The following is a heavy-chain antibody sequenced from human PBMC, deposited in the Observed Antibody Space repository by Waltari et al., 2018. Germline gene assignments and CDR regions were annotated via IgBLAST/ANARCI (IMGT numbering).Heavy chain of an antibody. CDR1: GYRFTTHW. D-gene: IGHD1-26*01. CDR3: AAGYYSRPIDF. Sequence: EVQLVQSGAEVRKPGESLTLSCQGSGYRFTTHWIAWVRQMPGKGLEWMGLIYPEDSETTISPSFQGQVTISADKSTRTAFLQWRNLKPSDTAMYYCAAGYYSRPIDFWGRGTLVTVSS. J-gene: IGHJ4*02. V-gene: IGHV5-51*01. CDR2: IYPEDSET.